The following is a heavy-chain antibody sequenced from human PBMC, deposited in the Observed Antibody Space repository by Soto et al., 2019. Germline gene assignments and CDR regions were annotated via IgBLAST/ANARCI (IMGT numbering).Heavy chain of an antibody. CDR1: GFSLSTSGEA. V-gene: IGHV2-5*02. Sequence: QITLKESGPALVKPTQTLTLTCTFSGFSLSTSGEAVGWIRQPPGEALEWLALIYWDDDNRYNPTLKTRLTITKDTSKSQVVLTLTNMDPVDTATYYCAHSVSASPAGWFDPWGQGILVTVSS. J-gene: IGHJ5*02. CDR2: IYWDDDN. CDR3: AHSVSASPAGWFDP. D-gene: IGHD2-2*01.